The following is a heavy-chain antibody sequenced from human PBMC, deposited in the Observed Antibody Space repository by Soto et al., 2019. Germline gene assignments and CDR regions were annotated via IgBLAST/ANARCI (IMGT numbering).Heavy chain of an antibody. V-gene: IGHV3-33*03. CDR1: GFPFAHYA. J-gene: IGHJ6*02. D-gene: IGHD5-18*01. CDR3: MRLSLDAAMIYYYYAMDV. Sequence: PGGSLRLSCEASGFPFAHYAMHWVRQAPGKGLEWVASIWHDGSVYYADSMKGRFTISRDNTKNTVFLHIHSLRAEDTAVYHCMRLSLDAAMIYYYYAMDVWGQGTTVTVSS. CDR2: IWHDGSV.